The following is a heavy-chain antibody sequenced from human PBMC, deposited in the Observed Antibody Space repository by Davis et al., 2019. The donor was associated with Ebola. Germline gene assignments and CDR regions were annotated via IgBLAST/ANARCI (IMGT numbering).Heavy chain of an antibody. CDR1: GYNFNTYD. CDR2: INPNSGGT. Sequence: ASVKVSCKASGYNFNTYDINWVRQAPGQGLEWMGWINPNSGGTNYAQKFQGRVTMTRDTSISTAYMELSRLTSDDTAVYYCAREGSSSISDYWGQGTLVTVSS. CDR3: AREGSSSISDY. D-gene: IGHD6-6*01. V-gene: IGHV1-2*02. J-gene: IGHJ4*02.